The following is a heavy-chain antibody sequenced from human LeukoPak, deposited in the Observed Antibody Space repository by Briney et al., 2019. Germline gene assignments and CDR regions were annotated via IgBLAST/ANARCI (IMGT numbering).Heavy chain of an antibody. J-gene: IGHJ4*02. V-gene: IGHV3-74*01. D-gene: IGHD2-2*01. CDR3: ARVSSSSWYVDY. CDR1: GFTFSDKW. CDR2: INSDGSNT. Sequence: GGSLRLSCAASGFTFSDKWMYWVRQAPGKGLVWVARINSDGSNTNHADFVKGRFTISRDNAKNSLYLQMNSLRAEDTAVYYCARVSSSSWYVDYWGQGTLVTVSS.